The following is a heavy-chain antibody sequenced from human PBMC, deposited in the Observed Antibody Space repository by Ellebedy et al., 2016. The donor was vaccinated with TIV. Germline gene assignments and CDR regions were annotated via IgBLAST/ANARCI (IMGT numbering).Heavy chain of an antibody. CDR2: IFYRGTS. CDR1: GGSISSGDYY. J-gene: IGHJ6*03. V-gene: IGHV4-30-4*01. Sequence: SETLSLXXNVSGGSISSGDYYWSWIRQSPGKGLEWIGYIFYRGTSYYNPSLKSRLTISVDTSKNQFSLKLSSVTAADTAAYYCAGGYLYYYMDVWGKGTTVTVSS. CDR3: AGGYLYYYMDV. D-gene: IGHD1-26*01.